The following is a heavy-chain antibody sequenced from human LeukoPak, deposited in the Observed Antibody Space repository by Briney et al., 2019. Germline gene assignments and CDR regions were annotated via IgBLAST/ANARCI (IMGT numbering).Heavy chain of an antibody. CDR3: ARDVLGMSGVGFFDL. J-gene: IGHJ2*01. D-gene: IGHD7-27*01. V-gene: IGHV4-4*07. CDR2: VCTSGIT. CDR1: GHSISTKC. Sequence: PSETLSLTCAVSGHSISTKCWSLVRQPAGEGLEWIGRVCTSGITNYNPSLESRVTMSLDTSKKHFSLRLTPVAAADTAVYYCARDVLGMSGVGFFDLWGRGTLVSVSS.